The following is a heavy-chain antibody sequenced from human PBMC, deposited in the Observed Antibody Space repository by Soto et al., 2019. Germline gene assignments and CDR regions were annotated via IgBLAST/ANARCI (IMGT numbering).Heavy chain of an antibody. CDR2: ISSSSSYI. CDR3: ARMGGLVVTPSPYYYGMDV. J-gene: IGHJ6*02. CDR1: GFTFSSYS. Sequence: GGSLRLSCAASGFTFSSYSMNWIRQAPGKGLEWVSSISSSSSYIYYADSVKGRFTISRDNAKNSLYLQMNSLRAEDTAVYYCARMGGLVVTPSPYYYGMDVGGQGTTVPFSS. V-gene: IGHV3-21*01. D-gene: IGHD2-15*01.